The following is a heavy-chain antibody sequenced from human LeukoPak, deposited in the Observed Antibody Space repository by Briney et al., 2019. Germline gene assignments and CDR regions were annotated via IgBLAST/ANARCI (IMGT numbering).Heavy chain of an antibody. D-gene: IGHD3-10*01. V-gene: IGHV3-23*01. J-gene: IGHJ4*02. Sequence: GGSLRLSCAASGFTFSSYAMSWVRQAPGKGLEWASAISGSGGSTYYADSVKGRFTISRDNSKNTLYLQMNSLRAEDTAVYYCAKFYGSGSSVDYWGQGTLVTVSS. CDR2: ISGSGGST. CDR3: AKFYGSGSSVDY. CDR1: GFTFSSYA.